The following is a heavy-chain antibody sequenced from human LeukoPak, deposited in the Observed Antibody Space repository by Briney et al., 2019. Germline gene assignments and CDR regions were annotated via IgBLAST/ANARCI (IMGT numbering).Heavy chain of an antibody. V-gene: IGHV5-51*01. Sequence: GESLKISCEGSGYSFTNYWIGWVRQMPGKGLEWMGVIYPGDSDTRYSPSFQGQVTISADKSISTAYLQWSSLKASDIAMYYCARASGIVVVPSAYGGYFDYWGQGTLVTVSS. D-gene: IGHD2-2*01. CDR3: ARASGIVVVPSAYGGYFDY. CDR1: GYSFTNYW. CDR2: IYPGDSDT. J-gene: IGHJ4*02.